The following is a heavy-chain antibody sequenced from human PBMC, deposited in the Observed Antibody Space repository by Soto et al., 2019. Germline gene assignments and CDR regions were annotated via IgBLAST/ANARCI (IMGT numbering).Heavy chain of an antibody. Sequence: EVQLVESGGGLVKPGGSLRLSCAASGFTFSSYSMNWVRQAPGKGLEWVSSISSSGSYIYYADSVKGRFTISRGNAPNSLYLLMTSLRTEHTAVYFGARGTPYLVSHAYYVYWGEGTVVTFSS. CDR2: ISSSGSYI. V-gene: IGHV3-21*01. CDR1: GFTFSSYS. J-gene: IGHJ4*02. CDR3: ARGTPYLVSHAYYVY. D-gene: IGHD3-16*01.